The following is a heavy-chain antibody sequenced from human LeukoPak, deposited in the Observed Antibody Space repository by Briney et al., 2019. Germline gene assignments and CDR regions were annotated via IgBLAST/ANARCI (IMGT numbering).Heavy chain of an antibody. J-gene: IGHJ4*02. V-gene: IGHV1-69*02. Sequence: SVKVSFKASGGTFSIYTISWVRQAPGQGGEGMGRIIPILGIANYTQKFQGRVTITADKSTSTAYMELSSLRSEDTAVYYCARWTDTYYFDYWGQGTLVTVSS. D-gene: IGHD3/OR15-3a*01. CDR3: ARWTDTYYFDY. CDR2: IIPILGIA. CDR1: GGTFSIYT.